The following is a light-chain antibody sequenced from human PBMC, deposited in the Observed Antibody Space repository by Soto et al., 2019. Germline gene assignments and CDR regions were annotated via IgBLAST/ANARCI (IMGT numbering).Light chain of an antibody. Sequence: EIVMTQSPATLSVSPGERATLSCRASQSVSSNLAWYQQKPGQAPRLLIYGASTRATGIPGRFSGRGSGTEFTLTISSLQSEDFAVYYCQPYNNWPQTFGQGTKLEIK. J-gene: IGKJ2*01. CDR2: GAS. CDR1: QSVSSN. V-gene: IGKV3-15*01. CDR3: QPYNNWPQT.